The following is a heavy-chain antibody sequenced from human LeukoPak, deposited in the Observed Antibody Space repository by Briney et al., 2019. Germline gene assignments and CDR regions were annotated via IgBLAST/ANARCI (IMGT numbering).Heavy chain of an antibody. J-gene: IGHJ3*02. CDR1: EFSVGSNY. Sequence: GGSLRLSCAASEFSVGSNYMTWVRQAPGKGLEWVSLIYSGGSTYYADSVKGRFTISRDNSKNTLYLQMNSLRAEDTAMYFCARDSNPYCSGGSCTAFDIWGQGTMVTVSS. D-gene: IGHD2-15*01. CDR2: IYSGGST. CDR3: ARDSNPYCSGGSCTAFDI. V-gene: IGHV3-66*01.